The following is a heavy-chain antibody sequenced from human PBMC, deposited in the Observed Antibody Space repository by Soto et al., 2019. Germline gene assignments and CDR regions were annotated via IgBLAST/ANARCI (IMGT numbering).Heavy chain of an antibody. CDR2: INAGTGNT. Sequence: ASVKVSCKASGYTFTSYAMHWVRQAPGQRLEWMGWINAGTGNTKYSQKFQGRVTITRGTSASTAYMELSSLRSEDTAVYYCARAHLIAAAGTGWFDPWGQGTPVTVYS. D-gene: IGHD6-13*01. CDR1: GYTFTSYA. V-gene: IGHV1-3*01. J-gene: IGHJ5*02. CDR3: ARAHLIAAAGTGWFDP.